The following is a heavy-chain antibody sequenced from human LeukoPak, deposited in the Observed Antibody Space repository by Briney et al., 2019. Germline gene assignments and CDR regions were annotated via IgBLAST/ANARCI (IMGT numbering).Heavy chain of an antibody. V-gene: IGHV1-8*01. D-gene: IGHD3-10*01. CDR1: GYTFTSYD. CDR3: ARGTRKVEGFGELFYYYYYYMDV. CDR2: MNPNSGNT. J-gene: IGHJ6*03. Sequence: ASVKVPCKASGYTFTSYDINWVRQATGQGLEWMGWMNPNSGNTGYAQKFQGRVTMTRNTSISTAYMELSSLRSEDTAVYYCARGTRKVEGFGELFYYYYYYMDVWGKGTTVTVSS.